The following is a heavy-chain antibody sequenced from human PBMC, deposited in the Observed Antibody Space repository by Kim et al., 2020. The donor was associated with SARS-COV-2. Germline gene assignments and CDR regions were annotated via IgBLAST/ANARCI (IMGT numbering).Heavy chain of an antibody. J-gene: IGHJ4*02. V-gene: IGHV3-74*01. CDR3: ARSYDF. Sequence: YADSVNGRFTNSRNNAKNTLYLQMNSLRDEDMAVYYCARSYDFWGQGTLVTVSS. D-gene: IGHD3-10*01.